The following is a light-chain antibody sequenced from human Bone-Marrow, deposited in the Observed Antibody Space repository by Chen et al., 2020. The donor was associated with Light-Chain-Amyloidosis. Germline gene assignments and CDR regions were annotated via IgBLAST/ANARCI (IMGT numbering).Light chain of an antibody. V-gene: IGLV3-21*02. J-gene: IGLJ3*02. CDR2: DDS. Sequence: SYVLTPPSSVSVAPGQTATIARGGNIIGSTSVYWYQQTPGQAPLLVVYDDSDRPSGIPERLSGSNSGNTATLTISRVEAGDEADYYCQVWDRSSDRPVFGGGTKLTVL. CDR1: IIGSTS. CDR3: QVWDRSSDRPV.